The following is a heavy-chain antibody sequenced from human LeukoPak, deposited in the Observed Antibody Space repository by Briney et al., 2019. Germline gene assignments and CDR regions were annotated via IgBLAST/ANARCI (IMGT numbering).Heavy chain of an antibody. D-gene: IGHD4-11*01. CDR3: ATDSYSKGDY. CDR1: GFTFSDYY. CDR2: IKQDGSEN. Sequence: PGGSLTLSCAASGFTFSDYYMSWVRQAPGKGLEWVANIKQDGSENNYVGSVKGRFTISRDNAKSLLYLQMNSLRAEDTALYYCATDSYSKGDYWGQGTLVTVSS. V-gene: IGHV3-7*05. J-gene: IGHJ4*02.